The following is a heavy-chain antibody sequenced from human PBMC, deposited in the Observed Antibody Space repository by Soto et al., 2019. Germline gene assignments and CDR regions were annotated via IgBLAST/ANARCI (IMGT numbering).Heavy chain of an antibody. Sequence: KASETLSLTCAVSGYSISSGYYWGWIRQPPGKGLEWIGSIYHSGSTYYNPSLKSRVTISVDTSKNQFSLKLSSVTAADTAVYYCARIDWNYERCYYYGMDVWGQGTTVTVSS. CDR1: GYSISSGYY. CDR3: ARIDWNYERCYYYGMDV. CDR2: IYHSGST. D-gene: IGHD1-7*01. J-gene: IGHJ6*02. V-gene: IGHV4-38-2*01.